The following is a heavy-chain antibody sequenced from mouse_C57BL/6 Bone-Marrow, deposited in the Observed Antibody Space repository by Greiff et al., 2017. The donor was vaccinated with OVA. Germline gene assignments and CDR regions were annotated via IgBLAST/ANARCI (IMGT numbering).Heavy chain of an antibody. CDR1: GFTFSDYY. Sequence: DVQLVESGGGLVQPGGSLKLSCAASGFTFSDYYMYWVRQTPEKRLEWVAYISNGGGSTYYPDTVKGRFTISRDNAKNTLYLQMSRLKSEDTAMYYCARQGYYGSSPMDYWGQGTSVTVSS. D-gene: IGHD1-1*01. V-gene: IGHV5-12*01. J-gene: IGHJ4*01. CDR2: ISNGGGST. CDR3: ARQGYYGSSPMDY.